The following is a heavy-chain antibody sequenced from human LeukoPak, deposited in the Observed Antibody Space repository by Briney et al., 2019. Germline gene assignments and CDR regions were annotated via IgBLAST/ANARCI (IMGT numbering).Heavy chain of an antibody. Sequence: PGGSLRLSCAASGLTFSSYWMSWVRQAPGKGLEWVANIKQDGSEKYYVDSVKGRFTISRDNAKNSLYLQMNSLRAEDTAVYYCARANVNWENFDYWGQGTLVTVSS. J-gene: IGHJ4*02. D-gene: IGHD2-8*01. CDR1: GLTFSSYW. CDR2: IKQDGSEK. CDR3: ARANVNWENFDY. V-gene: IGHV3-7*01.